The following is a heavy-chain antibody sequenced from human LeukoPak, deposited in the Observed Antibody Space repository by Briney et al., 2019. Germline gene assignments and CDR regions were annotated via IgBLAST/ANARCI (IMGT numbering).Heavy chain of an antibody. D-gene: IGHD1-26*01. J-gene: IGHJ4*02. CDR2: IYHSGST. V-gene: IGHV4-38-2*01. Sequence: SETLSLTCAVSGYSISSGYYWGWIRQPPGKGLEWIGSIYHSGSTYYNPSLKSRVTISVDTSKNQFSLKLSSVTAADTAVYHCARAVGVKGGYFDYWGQGTLVTVSS. CDR1: GYSISSGYY. CDR3: ARAVGVKGGYFDY.